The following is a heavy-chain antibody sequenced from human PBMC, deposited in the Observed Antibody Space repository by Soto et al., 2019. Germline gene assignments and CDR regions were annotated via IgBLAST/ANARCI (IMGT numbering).Heavy chain of an antibody. J-gene: IGHJ4*02. CDR3: ARRPLVGATWEHFDY. CDR2: LIPIFGTA. CDR1: GGTFSSYA. D-gene: IGHD1-26*01. Sequence: QVQLVQSGAEVKKPGSSVKVSCKASGGTFSSYAISWVRQAPGQGLEWMGGLIPIFGTANYAQKFQGRVTITADKSTSTAYMELSSLRSEDTAVYYCARRPLVGATWEHFDYGGEGTLVTVSS. V-gene: IGHV1-69*06.